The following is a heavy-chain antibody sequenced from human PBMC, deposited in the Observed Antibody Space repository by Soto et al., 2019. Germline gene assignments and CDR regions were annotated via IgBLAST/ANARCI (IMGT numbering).Heavy chain of an antibody. CDR1: GFTFSSYA. CDR2: ISGSGGST. J-gene: IGHJ3*02. CDR3: ANGDGDYIWGSYRPNDAFDI. D-gene: IGHD3-16*02. V-gene: IGHV3-23*01. Sequence: GGSLRLSCAASGFTFSSYAMSWVRQAPGKGLEWVSAISGSGGSTYYADSVKGRFTISRDNSKNTLYLQMNSLRAEDTAVYYCANGDGDYIWGSYRPNDAFDIWGQGTMVTVSS.